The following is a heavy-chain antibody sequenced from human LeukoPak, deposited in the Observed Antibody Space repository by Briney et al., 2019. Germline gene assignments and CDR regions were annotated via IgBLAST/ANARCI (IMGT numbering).Heavy chain of an antibody. D-gene: IGHD1-26*01. CDR1: GFTFSSYW. V-gene: IGHV3-7*01. CDR3: ARDGSGSYFPVCFQH. CDR2: IKQDGSEK. J-gene: IGHJ1*01. Sequence: GGSLRLSCAASGFTFSSYWMTWVRQAPGKGLEWVANIKQDGSEKYYVDSVKDRFTISRDNAKNSLYLQINSLRAEDTAVYYCARDGSGSYFPVCFQHWGQGTLVTVSS.